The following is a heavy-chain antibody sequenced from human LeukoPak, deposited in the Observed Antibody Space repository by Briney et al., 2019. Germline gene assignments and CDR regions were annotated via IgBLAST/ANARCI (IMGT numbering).Heavy chain of an antibody. CDR2: IIPIFDTA. V-gene: IGHV1-69*13. D-gene: IGHD3-22*01. J-gene: IGHJ4*02. CDR1: GGTFSNYA. Sequence: SVKVSCKASGGTFSNYAISWVRQAPRQGLEWMGGIIPIFDTADNAQKFQGRLTITADESTSTAYMELSSLRAEDTAVYYCAREGGDYYDSSGYYRGLLDYWGQGTLVTVSS. CDR3: AREGGDYYDSSGYYRGLLDY.